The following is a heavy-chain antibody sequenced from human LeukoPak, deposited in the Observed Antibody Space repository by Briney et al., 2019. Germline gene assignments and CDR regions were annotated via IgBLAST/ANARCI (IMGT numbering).Heavy chain of an antibody. D-gene: IGHD3-9*01. J-gene: IGHJ6*02. CDR1: GFTSSSYW. Sequence: GGSLRLSSAASGFTSSSYWMSWVRQAPGKGLEWVANIKQDGSEKYYVDSVKGRFTISRDNAKNSLYLQMNSLRAEDTAVYYCARELRVYYDILTGYYGYYYYGMDVWGRGTTVTVSS. CDR2: IKQDGSEK. CDR3: ARELRVYYDILTGYYGYYYYGMDV. V-gene: IGHV3-7*01.